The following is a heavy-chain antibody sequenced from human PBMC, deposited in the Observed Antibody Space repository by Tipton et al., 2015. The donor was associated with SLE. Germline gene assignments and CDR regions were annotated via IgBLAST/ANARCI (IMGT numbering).Heavy chain of an antibody. CDR1: GGSISSGGYY. CDR3: ARSYVLLWFGELRGSAFDI. Sequence: LRLSCTVSGGSISSGGYYWSWIRQHPGKGLEWIGYIYYSGSTYYNPSLKSRVTTSVDTSKNQFSPKLSSVTAADTAVYYCARSYVLLWFGELRGSAFDIWGQGTMVTVSS. CDR2: IYYSGST. V-gene: IGHV4-31*03. J-gene: IGHJ3*02. D-gene: IGHD3-10*01.